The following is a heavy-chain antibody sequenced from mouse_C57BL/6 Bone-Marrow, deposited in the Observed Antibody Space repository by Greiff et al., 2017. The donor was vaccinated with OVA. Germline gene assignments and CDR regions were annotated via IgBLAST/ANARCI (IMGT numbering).Heavy chain of an antibody. CDR1: GFTFSSYA. D-gene: IGHD2-1*01. CDR2: ISDGGSYT. CDR3: AREEGYYGNYEYFDV. V-gene: IGHV5-4*01. J-gene: IGHJ1*03. Sequence: EVKLVESGGGLVKPGGSLKLSCAASGFTFSSYAMSWVRQTPEKRLEWVATISDGGSYTYYPDNVKGRFTISRDNAKNNLYLQMSHLKSEDTAMYYGAREEGYYGNYEYFDVWGTGTTVTVSS.